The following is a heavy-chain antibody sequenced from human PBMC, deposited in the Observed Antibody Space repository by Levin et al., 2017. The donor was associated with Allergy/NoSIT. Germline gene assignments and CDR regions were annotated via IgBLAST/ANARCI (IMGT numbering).Heavy chain of an antibody. J-gene: IGHJ6*02. Sequence: VASVKVSCKTSGYTFTSHEINWVRQATGQGLEWMGWMNPNSGNTNYAQKFQGRVTMTRDTSKSTAYMELSSLTSEDTAMYYCARWGQLGYYDMDVWGQGTTVTVSS. D-gene: IGHD2-15*01. CDR1: GYTFTSHE. CDR2: MNPNSGNT. V-gene: IGHV1-8*01. CDR3: ARWGQLGYYDMDV.